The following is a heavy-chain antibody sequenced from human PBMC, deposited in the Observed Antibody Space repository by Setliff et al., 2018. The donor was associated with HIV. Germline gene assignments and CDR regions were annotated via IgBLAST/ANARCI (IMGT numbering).Heavy chain of an antibody. J-gene: IGHJ3*01. Sequence: RASVKVSCKGLGYIVTGNYMNWVRQAPGQGLEWMGRINPNNGGTNYAQKFQGRVTMTLDTSTSTAYLELKGLTSDDTAVYYCTRPRVFDSFDVWGPGTMVTVSS. CDR2: INPNNGGT. V-gene: IGHV1-2*06. CDR3: TRPRVFDSFDV. CDR1: GYIVTGNY.